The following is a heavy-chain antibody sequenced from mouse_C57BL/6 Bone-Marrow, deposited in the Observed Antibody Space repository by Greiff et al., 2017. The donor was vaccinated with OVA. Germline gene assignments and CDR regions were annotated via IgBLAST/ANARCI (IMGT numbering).Heavy chain of an antibody. CDR1: GFTFSSYT. V-gene: IGHV5-9*01. Sequence: EVQLVESGGGLVKPGGSLKLSCAASGFTFSSYTMSWVRQTPEKRLEWVATISGGGGNTYYPDSVKGRFTISRDHARNTLYLQMSSLRSEDTALYYCARHWDYYGSRRDYWGQGTSVTVSS. D-gene: IGHD1-1*01. CDR3: ARHWDYYGSRRDY. CDR2: ISGGGGNT. J-gene: IGHJ4*01.